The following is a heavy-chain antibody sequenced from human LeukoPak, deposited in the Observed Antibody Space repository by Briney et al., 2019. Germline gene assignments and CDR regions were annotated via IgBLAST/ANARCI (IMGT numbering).Heavy chain of an antibody. D-gene: IGHD2-21*01. J-gene: IGHJ4*02. CDR3: AKAPVTTCRGAYCYPFDY. CDR2: ISGSDGNT. CDR1: GFTFSGYA. V-gene: IGHV3-23*01. Sequence: PGGSLRLSCAASGFTFSGYAMSWVRQAPGKGLEWVSGISGSDGNTHYADSVKGRFTISRDNSKNTLFLQMNSLRAEDTAVYYCAKAPVTTCRGAYCYPFDYWGQGTLVTVSS.